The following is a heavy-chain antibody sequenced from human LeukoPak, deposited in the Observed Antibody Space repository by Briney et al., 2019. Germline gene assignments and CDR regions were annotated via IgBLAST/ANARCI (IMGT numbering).Heavy chain of an antibody. CDR3: ASLPYSNYANYYYYYGMDV. D-gene: IGHD4-11*01. J-gene: IGHJ6*02. V-gene: IGHV1-69*04. CDR1: GGTFSSYA. CDR2: IIPILGIA. Sequence: GSSVKVSCKASGGTFSSYAISWVRQAPGQGFEWMGRIIPILGIANYAQKFQGRVTITADKSTSTAYMELSSLRSEDTAVYYCASLPYSNYANYYYYYGMDVWGQGTTVTVSS.